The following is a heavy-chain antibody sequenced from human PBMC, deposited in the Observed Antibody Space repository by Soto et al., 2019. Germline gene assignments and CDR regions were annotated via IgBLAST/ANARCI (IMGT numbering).Heavy chain of an antibody. D-gene: IGHD6-6*01. J-gene: IGHJ4*02. CDR2: ISTSGSP. Sequence: QVQLQESGPGLVKPSETLSLTCTVSGGSIGNYYWNWIRQSAGKGLEWIGRISTSGSPNYNPSLKSRDTISVDTSKNQFSLNLTSVTAADTAVYYCARLRSSSSDYFDYWGQGALFTVSS. V-gene: IGHV4-4*07. CDR1: GGSIGNYY. CDR3: ARLRSSSSDYFDY.